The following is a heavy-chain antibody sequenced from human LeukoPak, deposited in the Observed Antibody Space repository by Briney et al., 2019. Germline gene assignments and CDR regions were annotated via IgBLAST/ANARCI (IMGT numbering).Heavy chain of an antibody. Sequence: SETLSLTCTVSGGSISSGSYYWSWIRQPAGKGPDWIGRIYTSGSTNYNPSLKSRVTISVDTSKNQFSLKLSSVTAADTAVYYCAGFWSGYYGFDYWGQGTLVTVSS. CDR2: IYTSGST. J-gene: IGHJ4*02. CDR1: GGSISSGSYY. V-gene: IGHV4-61*02. CDR3: AGFWSGYYGFDY. D-gene: IGHD3-3*01.